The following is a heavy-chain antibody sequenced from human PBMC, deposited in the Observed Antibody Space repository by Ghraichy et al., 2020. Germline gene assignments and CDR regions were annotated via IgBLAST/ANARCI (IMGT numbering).Heavy chain of an antibody. CDR2: IYYSGST. CDR1: GASITSGNYY. CDR3: ARDRMGLAARFFDY. D-gene: IGHD6-6*01. J-gene: IGHJ4*02. V-gene: IGHV4-39*07. Sequence: SETLSLTCTVSGASITSGNYYWGWIRQPPGKGLEWIGRIYYSGSTYYSPSLKSRVTISVDTSKNHFSLKLSSVTAADTAVYYCARDRMGLAARFFDYWGQGTLVTVSS.